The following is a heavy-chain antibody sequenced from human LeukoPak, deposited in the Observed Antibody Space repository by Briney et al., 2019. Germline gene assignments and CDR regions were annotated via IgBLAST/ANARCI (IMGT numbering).Heavy chain of an antibody. V-gene: IGHV3-23*01. CDR2: IRGSGETT. J-gene: IGHJ4*02. CDR1: GVTLSDYA. CDR3: AIDDSSGHTSGFGY. Sequence: PGGSLRLSCAASGVTLSDYAMSWVRQAPGKGLECVSSIRGSGETTYYADSAKGRFTISRDRSKNTLHLVMNSLGVEDTAVYYCAIDDSSGHTSGFGYWGQGILVTVSS. D-gene: IGHD5-18*01.